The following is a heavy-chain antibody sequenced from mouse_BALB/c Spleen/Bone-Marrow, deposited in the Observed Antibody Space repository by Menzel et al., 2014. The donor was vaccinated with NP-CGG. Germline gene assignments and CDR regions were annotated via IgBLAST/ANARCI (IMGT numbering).Heavy chain of an antibody. J-gene: IGHJ2*01. V-gene: IGHV2-9*02. CDR3: AREVFRFDSFDY. Sequence: VKLQESGPGLVAPSQSLSISCTVSGFSLISYGVHWVRQPPGKGLEWLGVIWAGGSTNYNSALMSRLSISKDSSKSQVFLKMNSLKTDDTAIYYCAREVFRFDSFDYWGQGTTLPAPS. CDR1: GFSLISYG. CDR2: IWAGGST. D-gene: IGHD2-14*01.